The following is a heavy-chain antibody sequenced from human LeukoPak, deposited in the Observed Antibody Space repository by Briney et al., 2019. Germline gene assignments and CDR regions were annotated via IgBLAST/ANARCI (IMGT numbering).Heavy chain of an antibody. V-gene: IGHV3-23*01. J-gene: IGHJ3*02. CDR1: GFTFSSYA. Sequence: GGSLRLSCAASGFTFSSYAMSWVRQAPGKGLDWVSAISGSGGNTYYADSVKGRFTISRDNAKNTLYLQMNSLRAEDTAVYFCARDRVGYTYDAFDIWGQGTMVTVSS. D-gene: IGHD5-12*01. CDR3: ARDRVGYTYDAFDI. CDR2: ISGSGGNT.